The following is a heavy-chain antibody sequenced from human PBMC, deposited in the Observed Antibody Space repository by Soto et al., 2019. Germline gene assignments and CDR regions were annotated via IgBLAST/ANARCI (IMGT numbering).Heavy chain of an antibody. V-gene: IGHV1-18*01. Sequence: QIQLLQSGAEVNKPGASVKVTCKASGYTFRNLGISWVRQAPGQGLEWMGWISAYNANANYAQKFQGRLTMTADTSTSTAYMELRSLRSDDTAVYYCARENSYFDYWGQGTLVTVSS. CDR2: ISAYNANA. J-gene: IGHJ4*02. CDR3: ARENSYFDY. CDR1: GYTFRNLG.